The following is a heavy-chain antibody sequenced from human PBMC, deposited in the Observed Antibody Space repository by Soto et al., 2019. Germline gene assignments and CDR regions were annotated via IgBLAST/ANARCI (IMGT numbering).Heavy chain of an antibody. V-gene: IGHV1-8*01. CDR1: GYTFTGYD. CDR3: ARGIVGPTAGY. CDR2: MNPNSGNT. D-gene: IGHD1-26*01. Sequence: ASVKVSCKAPGYTFTGYDINWVRQATGQGLEWMGWMNPNSGNTGYVQKFQGRVTMTRNTSISTAYVELSSLRSEDTAVYYCARGIVGPTAGYWGQGTLVTVSS. J-gene: IGHJ4*02.